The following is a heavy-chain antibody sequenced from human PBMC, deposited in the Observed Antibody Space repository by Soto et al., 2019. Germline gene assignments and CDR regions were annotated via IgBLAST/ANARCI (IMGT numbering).Heavy chain of an antibody. CDR1: GGSISSSNW. Sequence: QVQLQESGPGLVKPSGTLSLTCAVSGGSISSSNWWSWVRQSPGKGLEWIGEIYHSGSTNYNPSLTSRATISVDKSKNQFSLNLSSATAADTAVYYCAKVGVGTTTPDYWGQGTLVTVSS. CDR3: AKVGVGTTTPDY. V-gene: IGHV4-4*02. CDR2: IYHSGST. D-gene: IGHD1-26*01. J-gene: IGHJ4*02.